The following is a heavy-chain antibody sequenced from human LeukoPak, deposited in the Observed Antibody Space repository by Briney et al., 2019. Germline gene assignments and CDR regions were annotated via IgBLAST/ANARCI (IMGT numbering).Heavy chain of an antibody. J-gene: IGHJ4*02. CDR2: ISYDGSNK. Sequence: GGSLRLSCAASGFTFSSYAMHWVRQALGKGLEWVAVISYDGSNKYYADSVKGRFTISRDNSKNTLYLQMNSLRAEDTAVYYCARGYYGDPYYFDYWGQGTLVTVSS. D-gene: IGHD4-17*01. V-gene: IGHV3-30-3*01. CDR3: ARGYYGDPYYFDY. CDR1: GFTFSSYA.